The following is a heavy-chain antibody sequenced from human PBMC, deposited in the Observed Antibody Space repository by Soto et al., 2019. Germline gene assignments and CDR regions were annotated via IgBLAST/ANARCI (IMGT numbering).Heavy chain of an antibody. CDR1: GFTFSSYA. J-gene: IGHJ5*02. D-gene: IGHD6-19*01. CDR2: ISGSGGST. CDR3: AKDLPCIAVAGTGPNNWFDP. V-gene: IGHV3-23*01. Sequence: GGSLRLSCAASGFTFSSYAMSWVRQAPGKGLEWVSAISGSGGSTYYADSVKGRFTISRDNSKNTLYLQMNSLRAEDTAVYYCAKDLPCIAVAGTGPNNWFDPWGQGTLVTVSS.